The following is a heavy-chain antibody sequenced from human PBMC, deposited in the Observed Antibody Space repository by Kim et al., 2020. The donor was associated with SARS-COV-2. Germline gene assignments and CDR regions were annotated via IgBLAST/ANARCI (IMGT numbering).Heavy chain of an antibody. J-gene: IGHJ4*02. CDR3: TTDPRFKSGGNGY. V-gene: IGHV3-15*01. D-gene: IGHD3-10*01. Sequence: YAAPVKGRFTISRDDSKNTLYLQMNSLKTEDTAVYYCTTDPRFKSGGNGYWGQGTLVTVSS.